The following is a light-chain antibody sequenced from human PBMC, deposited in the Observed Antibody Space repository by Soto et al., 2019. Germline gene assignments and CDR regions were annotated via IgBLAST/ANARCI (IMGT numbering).Light chain of an antibody. J-gene: IGLJ1*01. V-gene: IGLV2-14*03. CDR3: CSSTTSATYV. CDR1: SSDVGASNH. Sequence: QSVLTQPASVSVSPVQSITSSCTGTSSDVGASNHVSWYHQLPGKAPKLMIHDVSDRPSGVSNRFSGSKSRNTASLTISGLQAEDEADYYCCSSTTSATYVFGTGTKVTVL. CDR2: DVS.